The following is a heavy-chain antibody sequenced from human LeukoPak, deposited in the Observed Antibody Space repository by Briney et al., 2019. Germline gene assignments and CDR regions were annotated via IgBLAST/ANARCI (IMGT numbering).Heavy chain of an antibody. J-gene: IGHJ3*02. V-gene: IGHV3-7*01. CDR1: GFTFTNYW. CDR3: ARGPGDYDASDI. CDR2: IKENGNEQ. Sequence: GGSLRLSCEASGFTFTNYWMSWVRQAPGKGPEWVAHIKENGNEQYYAGSVKGRFTISRDNVKQSLCLQMNGLRVEDTAVYFCARGPGDYDASDIWGQGTMVTVSS. D-gene: IGHD4-11*01.